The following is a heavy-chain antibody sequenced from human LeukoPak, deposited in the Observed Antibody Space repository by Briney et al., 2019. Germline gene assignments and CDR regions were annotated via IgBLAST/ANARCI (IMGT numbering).Heavy chain of an antibody. CDR3: ARDRYYDSSGYYYYGMDV. CDR1: GYTFTSYG. D-gene: IGHD3-22*01. CDR2: ISAYSGGT. V-gene: IGHV1-2*04. J-gene: IGHJ6*02. Sequence: GASVKVSCKASGYTFTSYGISWVRQAPGQGLEWMGWISAYSGGTNYAQKFQGWVTMTRDTSISTAYMELSRLRSDDTAVYYCARDRYYDSSGYYYYGMDVWGQGTTVTVSS.